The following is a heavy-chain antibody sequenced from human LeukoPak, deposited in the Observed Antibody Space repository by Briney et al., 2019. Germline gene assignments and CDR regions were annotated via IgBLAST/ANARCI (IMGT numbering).Heavy chain of an antibody. Sequence: SETLSLTCTVSGVSITGYYWTWLRQPAGKGMEWVGRIYSGGRTNYNPPLNRRVTMSVDPSNNQFSLKLSSVPAADTAVYYCATGRDAYSARGYYDMDVWGQGTTVTVSS. CDR1: GVSITGYY. D-gene: IGHD5-24*01. J-gene: IGHJ6*02. V-gene: IGHV4-4*07. CDR3: ATGRDAYSARGYYDMDV. CDR2: IYSGGRT.